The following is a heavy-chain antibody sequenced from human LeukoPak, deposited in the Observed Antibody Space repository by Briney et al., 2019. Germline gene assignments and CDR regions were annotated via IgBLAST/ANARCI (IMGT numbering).Heavy chain of an antibody. V-gene: IGHV3-53*05. CDR1: GFTVSSNS. Sequence: GGSLRLSCAASGFTVSSNSMSWVRQAPGKGLEWVSLVYSGGSTYFADSVKGRFTISRDNSKNTLYLQMNSLRTEDTAMYYCAKDRVGYYGSGSSRFDPWGQGTLVTVSS. D-gene: IGHD3-10*01. CDR3: AKDRVGYYGSGSSRFDP. CDR2: VYSGGST. J-gene: IGHJ5*02.